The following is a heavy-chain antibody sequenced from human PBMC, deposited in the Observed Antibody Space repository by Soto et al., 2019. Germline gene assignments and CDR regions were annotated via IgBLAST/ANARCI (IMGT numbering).Heavy chain of an antibody. V-gene: IGHV3-21*06. J-gene: IGHJ4*02. CDR3: ARDWSSSDGFPHIDY. Sequence: EVQLVESGGGLVKPGGSLRLSCAASGFTFRSYSMNCVRQAPGKGLEWVSSISGSSSFIYYADSVKGRFTISRDNAKNSLYVQMNSLRAEDTAVYYCARDWSSSDGFPHIDYWGQGTLVPVSS. D-gene: IGHD6-19*01. CDR2: ISGSSSFI. CDR1: GFTFRSYS.